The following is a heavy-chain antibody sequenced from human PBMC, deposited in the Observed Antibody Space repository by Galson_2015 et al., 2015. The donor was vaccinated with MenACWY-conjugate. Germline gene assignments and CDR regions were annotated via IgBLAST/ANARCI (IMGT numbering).Heavy chain of an antibody. Sequence: LRLSCAASGFPFSTYALRWVRQAPGKGLEWVAVISDDGTKENSADSVKGRFTISRDSSKNTLYLQMNSLRPEDTAVYYCTRGVRLRLSEWVPYYMDVWGKGTTVTVSS. CDR2: ISDDGTKE. J-gene: IGHJ6*03. V-gene: IGHV3-30*04. CDR3: TRGVRLRLSEWVPYYMDV. CDR1: GFPFSTYA. D-gene: IGHD3-3*01.